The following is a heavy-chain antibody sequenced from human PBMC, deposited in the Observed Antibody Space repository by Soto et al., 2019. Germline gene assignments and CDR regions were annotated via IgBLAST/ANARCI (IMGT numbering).Heavy chain of an antibody. CDR3: ARDGYCVSSSCSFLPDV. Sequence: PGESLKISCKGSGYSFSSHWIGWVRQMPGKGLEWMGIIHPGDSDIRYSPSFQGQVTISADKSINTAYLQMDSLRDEDMAVYYCARDGYCVSSSCSFLPDVWGQGTTVTVSS. CDR2: IHPGDSDI. V-gene: IGHV5-51*01. CDR1: GYSFSSHW. J-gene: IGHJ6*02. D-gene: IGHD2-2*03.